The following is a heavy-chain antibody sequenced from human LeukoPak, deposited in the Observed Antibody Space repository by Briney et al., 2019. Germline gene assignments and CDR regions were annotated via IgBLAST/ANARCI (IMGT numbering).Heavy chain of an antibody. Sequence: GGSLRLSCAASGFTFDDYAMHWIRQAPGKGLEWVSGISWNSGSIGYADSVKGRFTISRDNAKNSPYLQMNSLRAEDTALYYCAKDMAVPGLRLYYYYYGMDVWGQGTTVTVSS. CDR1: GFTFDDYA. CDR2: ISWNSGSI. J-gene: IGHJ6*02. V-gene: IGHV3-9*01. CDR3: AKDMAVPGLRLYYYYYGMDV. D-gene: IGHD4-17*01.